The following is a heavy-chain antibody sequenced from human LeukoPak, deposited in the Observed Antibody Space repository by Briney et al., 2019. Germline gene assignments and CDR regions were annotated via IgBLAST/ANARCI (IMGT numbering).Heavy chain of an antibody. CDR2: ISYDGSNK. Sequence: GGSLRLSCAASGFTFSSYSMNWVRQAPGKGLEWVAVISYDGSNKYYADSVKGRFTISRDNSKNTLYLQMNSLRAEDTAVYYCAKDLDYWGQGTLVTVSS. CDR3: AKDLDY. V-gene: IGHV3-30*18. CDR1: GFTFSSYS. J-gene: IGHJ4*02.